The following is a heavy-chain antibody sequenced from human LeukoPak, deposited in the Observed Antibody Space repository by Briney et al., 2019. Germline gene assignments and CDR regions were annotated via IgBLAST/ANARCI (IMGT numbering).Heavy chain of an antibody. Sequence: PSETLSLTCTVSGGSISSSSYYWAWIRQHPGKGLEWIGSIYYSGSTYYNPSLKSRVTISVDTSKNQFSLKLSSVTAADTAVYYCASVNIVVVTPDAFDIWGQGTMVTASS. CDR3: ASVNIVVVTPDAFDI. CDR2: IYYSGST. D-gene: IGHD2-21*02. V-gene: IGHV4-39*01. J-gene: IGHJ3*02. CDR1: GGSISSSSYY.